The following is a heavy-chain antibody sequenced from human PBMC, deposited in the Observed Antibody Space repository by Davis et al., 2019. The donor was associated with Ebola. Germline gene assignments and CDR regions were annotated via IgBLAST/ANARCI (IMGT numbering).Heavy chain of an antibody. J-gene: IGHJ4*02. CDR3: AGPYMQDSNY. V-gene: IGHV3-11*04. CDR1: GFTFSDYY. CDR2: ISSSGTTM. Sequence: GESLKISCAASGFTFSDYYMNWIRQAPGKGLEWVSYISSSGTTMYYADSVKGRFTISRDHAKSSLYLQMNSLRAEDTAVYYCAGPYMQDSNYWGQGTLVTVSS. D-gene: IGHD3-16*01.